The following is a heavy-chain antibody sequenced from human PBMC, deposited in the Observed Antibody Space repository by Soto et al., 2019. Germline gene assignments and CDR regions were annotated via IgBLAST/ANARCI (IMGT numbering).Heavy chain of an antibody. CDR3: ARGFILCSTSCYDYYYYMDV. CDR1: GYTFTSYD. J-gene: IGHJ6*03. D-gene: IGHD2-2*01. CDR2: MNPNSGNT. V-gene: IGHV1-8*01. Sequence: ASVKVSCKASGYTFTSYDINWVRQATGQGLEWMGWMNPNSGNTGYAQKFQGRVTMTRNTSISTAYMELSSLRSEDTAVYYCARGFILCSTSCYDYYYYMDVWGKGTTVTVSS.